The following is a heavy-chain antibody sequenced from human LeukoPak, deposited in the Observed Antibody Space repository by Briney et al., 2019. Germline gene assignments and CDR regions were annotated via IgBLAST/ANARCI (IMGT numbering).Heavy chain of an antibody. CDR1: GGSISSGDYY. V-gene: IGHV4-61*08. J-gene: IGHJ3*02. Sequence: SQTLSLTCTVSGGSISSGDYYRSWIRQPPGKGLEWIGYIYYSGSTNYNPSLKSRVTISVDTSKNQFSLKLSSVTAADTAVYYCARGTEAFDIWGQGTMVTVSS. CDR3: ARGTEAFDI. D-gene: IGHD1/OR15-1a*01. CDR2: IYYSGST.